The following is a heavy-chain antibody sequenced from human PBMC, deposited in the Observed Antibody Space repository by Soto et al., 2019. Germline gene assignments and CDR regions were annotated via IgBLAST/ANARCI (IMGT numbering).Heavy chain of an antibody. CDR1: GDTFNNFD. J-gene: IGHJ5*02. CDR3: ARYIRGPGGVA. D-gene: IGHD2-15*01. Sequence: QVQLVQSGAEVKKPGAAVKVSCKPSGDTFNNFDINWVRQATGQGPDWVGWMRADTGASGHAQKAQXXPTLTSDTSLSTFSAELRPLRAEARAVYYCARYIRGPGGVAWGQGALITFSS. CDR2: MRADTGAS. V-gene: IGHV1-8*01.